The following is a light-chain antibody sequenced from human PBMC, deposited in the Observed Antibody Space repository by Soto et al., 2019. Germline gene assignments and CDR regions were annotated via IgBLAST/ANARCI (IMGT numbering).Light chain of an antibody. V-gene: IGLV3-21*04. CDR1: NIGDKI. CDR3: QVWDSLSDHPV. Sequence: SYELTLPPSLSVPPGKTATITCGGDNIGDKIVHWYQQKPGQAPVLVIHSDSDRPSGIPERFSGSNFGNTATLTISRVEAGDEADYCCQVWDSLSDHPVFGAGTKLTVL. CDR2: SDS. J-gene: IGLJ2*01.